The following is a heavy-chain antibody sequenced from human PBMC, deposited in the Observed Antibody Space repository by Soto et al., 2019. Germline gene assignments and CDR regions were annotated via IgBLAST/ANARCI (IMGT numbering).Heavy chain of an antibody. CDR2: ISSRGSTI. Sequence: PGGSLRLSCSASGFTFSDYYMTWIRQAPGKGLEWVSYISSRGSTIYYADSVEGQFTISRDNAKNSLYLQMNSLRAEDTAVYYCAREYPPAFDIWGQGTMVTVSS. V-gene: IGHV3-11*04. D-gene: IGHD2-2*02. CDR1: GFTFSDYY. CDR3: AREYPPAFDI. J-gene: IGHJ3*02.